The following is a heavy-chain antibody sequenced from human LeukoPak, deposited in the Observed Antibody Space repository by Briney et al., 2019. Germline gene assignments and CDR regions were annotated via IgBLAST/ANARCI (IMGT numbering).Heavy chain of an antibody. V-gene: IGHV4-59*12. CDR1: GASISSYC. J-gene: IGHJ4*02. CDR3: ARDIDSLRFLEWLSPPFDY. CDR2: FCDIGSA. D-gene: IGHD3-3*01. Sequence: SETLSLTCTVSGASISSYCWSWIRQPPGKGLEWIGYFCDIGSANYNPSLKSRVTISVDTSKNQFSLKLSSVTAADTAVYYCARDIDSLRFLEWLSPPFDYWGQGTLVTVSS.